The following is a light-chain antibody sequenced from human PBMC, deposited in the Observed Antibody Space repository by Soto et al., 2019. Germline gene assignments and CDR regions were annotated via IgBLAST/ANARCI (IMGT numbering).Light chain of an antibody. Sequence: EIVLTQSPGTLSLSPGERATLSCRASQSVSSSFLAWYQQKPGQAPRLLIYGASSRATGTPDRFSGSGSGTDFTLTISSLEHEDFAVYYCQQYGSSPWTFGQGTKLEIK. CDR1: QSVSSSF. J-gene: IGKJ1*01. CDR2: GAS. CDR3: QQYGSSPWT. V-gene: IGKV3-20*01.